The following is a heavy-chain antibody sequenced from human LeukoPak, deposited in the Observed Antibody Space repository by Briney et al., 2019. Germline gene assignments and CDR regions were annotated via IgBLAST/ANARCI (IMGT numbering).Heavy chain of an antibody. CDR1: GYTFAGYY. D-gene: IGHD1-26*01. CDR2: INPNSGGT. V-gene: IGHV1-2*02. CDR3: ARFRGSYYVYAFDI. J-gene: IGHJ3*02. Sequence: ASVNVSCKASGYTFAGYYMHWVRQAPGQGLEWMGWINPNSGGTNYAQKFQGRVTMTRDTSITTAYMELSRLRSDDTAVYYCARFRGSYYVYAFDIWGQGTMVTVSS.